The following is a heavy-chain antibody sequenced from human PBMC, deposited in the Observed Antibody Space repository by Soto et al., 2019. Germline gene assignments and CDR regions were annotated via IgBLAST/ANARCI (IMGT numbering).Heavy chain of an antibody. D-gene: IGHD2-2*01. V-gene: IGHV1-69*04. Sequence: ASVKVSCKASGGSFSRYTISWVRQAPGQGLEWMGRIIPILGIANYAQKFQGRVTITADKSTSTAYMELSSLRSEDTAVYYCARDARLVVPADYFDYWGQGTLVTVSS. CDR2: IIPILGIA. CDR3: ARDARLVVPADYFDY. J-gene: IGHJ4*02. CDR1: GGSFSRYT.